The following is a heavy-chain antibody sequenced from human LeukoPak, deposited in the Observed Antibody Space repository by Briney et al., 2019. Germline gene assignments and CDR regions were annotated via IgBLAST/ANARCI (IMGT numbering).Heavy chain of an antibody. Sequence: GGSLRLSCAVSGFIFSNYGMHWVRQAPGKGLEWVAFIRSDGSEKNYAGSVKGRFAISRDNSKNTLYVQMNSLRADDTAVYYCAKHDSSSVYWGQGTLVTVSS. CDR1: GFIFSNYG. V-gene: IGHV3-30*02. J-gene: IGHJ4*02. CDR2: IRSDGSEK. CDR3: AKHDSSSVY. D-gene: IGHD3-22*01.